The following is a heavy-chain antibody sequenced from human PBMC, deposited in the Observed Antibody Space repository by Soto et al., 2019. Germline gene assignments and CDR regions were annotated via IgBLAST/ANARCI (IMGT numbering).Heavy chain of an antibody. CDR2: ISYDGSNK. J-gene: IGHJ6*02. CDR1: GFTFSNYG. CDR3: ANEPTYYYYYDTMDV. V-gene: IGHV3-30*18. Sequence: QVQLVESGGGVVQPGRSLRLSCAASGFTFSNYGMHWVRQAPGKGLQWVAVISYDGSNKYYADSVKGRFTISRDNSKNTLYLQMNSLRSEDTAVYYCANEPTYYYYYDTMDVWGQGTTVTVSS.